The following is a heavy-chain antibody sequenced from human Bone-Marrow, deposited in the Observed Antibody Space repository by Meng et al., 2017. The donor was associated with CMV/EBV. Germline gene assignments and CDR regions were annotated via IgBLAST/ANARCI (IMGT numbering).Heavy chain of an antibody. Sequence: GESLKISCAASGFTFSNAWMSWVRQAPGKGLERVGRIKSKTDGGTTDYAAPVKGRFTISRDDSKNTLYLQMNSLKTEDTAVYYCTTDLADDYYYYGMDVWGQGTTVTVSS. J-gene: IGHJ6*02. CDR2: IKSKTDGGTT. CDR3: TTDLADDYYYYGMDV. CDR1: GFTFSNAW. V-gene: IGHV3-15*01.